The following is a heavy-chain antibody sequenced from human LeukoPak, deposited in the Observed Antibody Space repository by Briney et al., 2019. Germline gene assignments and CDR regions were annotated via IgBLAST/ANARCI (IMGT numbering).Heavy chain of an antibody. CDR1: GYTFTSYG. Sequence: ASVKVSCKASGYTFTSYGISWVRQAPGQGLEWMGWISVYNGNTNYAQKLQGRVTMTTDTSTSTAYMELRSLRSDDTAVYYCARSSIAARPWWFDPWGQGTLVTVSS. CDR2: ISVYNGNT. D-gene: IGHD6-6*01. CDR3: ARSSIAARPWWFDP. J-gene: IGHJ5*02. V-gene: IGHV1-18*01.